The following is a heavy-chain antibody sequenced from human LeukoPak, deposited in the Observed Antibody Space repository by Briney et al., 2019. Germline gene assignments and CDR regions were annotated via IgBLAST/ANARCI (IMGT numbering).Heavy chain of an antibody. Sequence: GGSLRLSCAASGFTFSSYWMHWVRQAPGKGLVWVSRINRDGSSTSYADSVKGRFTISRDNAKNTLYLQMNSLRAEDTAVYYCARGGGRYCSSTSCYVAYWGQGTLVTVSS. CDR2: INRDGSST. V-gene: IGHV3-74*01. D-gene: IGHD2-2*01. CDR1: GFTFSSYW. CDR3: ARGGGRYCSSTSCYVAY. J-gene: IGHJ4*02.